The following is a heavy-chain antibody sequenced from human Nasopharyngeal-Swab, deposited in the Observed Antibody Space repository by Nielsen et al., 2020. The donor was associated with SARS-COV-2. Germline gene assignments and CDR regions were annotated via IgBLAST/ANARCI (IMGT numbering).Heavy chain of an antibody. CDR3: ARWSGYYYYYGVDV. V-gene: IGHV3-7*01. CDR1: GFTFSSYW. D-gene: IGHD3-3*01. CDR2: MNPDGSET. J-gene: IGHJ6*02. Sequence: GESLKISCAASGFTFSSYWMTWVRQAPGKGLEWVANMNPDGSETYYVDSVKGRFLISRDNAKNSLYLRMNSLRAEDTAVYYCARWSGYYYYYGVDVWGQGTTVTVSS.